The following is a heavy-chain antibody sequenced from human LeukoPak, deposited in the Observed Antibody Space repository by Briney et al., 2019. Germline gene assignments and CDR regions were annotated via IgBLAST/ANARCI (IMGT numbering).Heavy chain of an antibody. CDR2: ISRSGEST. CDR3: AREEYCSSTSCYSGGFAPFDY. Sequence: GGSLRLSCAASGFTFSGFAMSWIRQAPGKGLEWVSSISRSGESTFYADSVRGRFTISRDNAKNSLYLQMNSLRAEDTAVYYCAREEYCSSTSCYSGGFAPFDYWGQGTLVTVSS. CDR1: GFTFSGFA. D-gene: IGHD2-2*02. J-gene: IGHJ4*02. V-gene: IGHV3-23*01.